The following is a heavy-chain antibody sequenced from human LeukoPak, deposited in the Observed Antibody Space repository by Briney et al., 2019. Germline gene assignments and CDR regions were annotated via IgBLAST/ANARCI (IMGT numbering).Heavy chain of an antibody. V-gene: IGHV1-18*01. CDR2: ISAYNGIT. D-gene: IGHD6-13*01. CDR1: GYTFTSHG. J-gene: IGHJ6*03. Sequence: ASVNVSCKASGYTFTSHGISWARQAPGQGLEWVGWISAYNGITDYAQQVQGRVTMTTDTSTRTAYMELSSLRSEDTAVYYCARNLKAGSGYYYYYMDVWGKGTTVTVSS. CDR3: ARNLKAGSGYYYYYMDV.